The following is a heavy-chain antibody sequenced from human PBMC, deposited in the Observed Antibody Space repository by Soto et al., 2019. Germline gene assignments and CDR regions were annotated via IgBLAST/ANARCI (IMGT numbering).Heavy chain of an antibody. CDR1: GFTFSSYG. D-gene: IGHD6-13*01. Sequence: PGGSLRLSCAAPGFTFSSYGMHWVRQAPGKGLEWVAVISYDGSNKYYADSVKGRFTISRDNSKNTLYLQMNSLRAEDTAVYYCAKDPRLAIAAAGFFDYWGQGTLVTVSS. J-gene: IGHJ4*02. CDR2: ISYDGSNK. CDR3: AKDPRLAIAAAGFFDY. V-gene: IGHV3-30*18.